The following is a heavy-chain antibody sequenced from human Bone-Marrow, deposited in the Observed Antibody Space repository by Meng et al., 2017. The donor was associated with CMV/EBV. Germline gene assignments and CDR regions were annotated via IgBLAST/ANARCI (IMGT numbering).Heavy chain of an antibody. Sequence: AASGFTFSTYWMHWVRQAPGKGLVWVSRIGPDGGSISYAGSVKGRFTISRDNAKNTLYLQMNSLRAEDTAVYYCARVLAAWNDVLDYWGQGTMVTVSS. D-gene: IGHD1-1*01. CDR1: GFTFSTYW. CDR3: ARVLAAWNDVLDY. J-gene: IGHJ4*02. CDR2: IGPDGGSI. V-gene: IGHV3-74*01.